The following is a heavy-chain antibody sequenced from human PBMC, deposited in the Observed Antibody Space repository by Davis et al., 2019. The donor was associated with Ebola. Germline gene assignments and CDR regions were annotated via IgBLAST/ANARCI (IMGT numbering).Heavy chain of an antibody. D-gene: IGHD3-10*01. J-gene: IGHJ3*02. CDR1: GGIFSSYS. Sequence: ASVKLFCKASGGIFSSYSISRVRQAPGQGLEWMGWINPNSGGTNYAQKFQGRVTMIRDTSISTAYMELSRLRSDDTAVYYCAAPYGSGSYHACDIWGQGTMVTVSS. CDR2: INPNSGGT. CDR3: AAPYGSGSYHACDI. V-gene: IGHV1-2*02.